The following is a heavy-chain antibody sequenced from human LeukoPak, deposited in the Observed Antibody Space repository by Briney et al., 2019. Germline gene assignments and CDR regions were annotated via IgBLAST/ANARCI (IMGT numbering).Heavy chain of an antibody. D-gene: IGHD2-2*01. J-gene: IGHJ5*02. CDR2: ISYDGSNK. CDR3: AKDGRYCSSTSCSFPKNWFDP. V-gene: IGHV3-30*18. Sequence: GGSLRLSCAASGFTFSNYWMRWVRQAPGKGLEWVAVISYDGSNKYYADSVKGRFTISRDNSKNTLYLQMNSLRAEDTAVYYCAKDGRYCSSTSCSFPKNWFDPWGQGTLVTVSS. CDR1: GFTFSNYW.